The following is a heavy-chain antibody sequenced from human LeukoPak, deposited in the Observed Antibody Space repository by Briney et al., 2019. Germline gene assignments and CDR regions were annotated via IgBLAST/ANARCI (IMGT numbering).Heavy chain of an antibody. CDR2: ISSSSSTI. CDR3: ARDPTEMATIAYDDY. Sequence: GGSLRLSYAASGFTFSSYSMNWVRQAPGKGLKWLSYISSSSSTIYYADSVKGRFTISRDNAKNSLYLQMNSLRAEDTAVYYCARDPTEMATIAYDDYWGQGTLVTVSS. CDR1: GFTFSSYS. J-gene: IGHJ4*02. V-gene: IGHV3-48*01. D-gene: IGHD5-24*01.